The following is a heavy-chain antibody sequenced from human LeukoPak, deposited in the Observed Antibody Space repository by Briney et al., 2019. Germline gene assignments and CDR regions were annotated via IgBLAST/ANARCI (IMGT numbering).Heavy chain of an antibody. D-gene: IGHD5-24*01. CDR2: ISYDGSNK. V-gene: IGHV3-30*18. J-gene: IGHJ4*02. CDR1: GFTFSSYG. Sequence: GRSLRLSCAASGFTFSSYGMHWVRQAPGKGLEWVAVISYDGSNKYYADSVKGRFTISRDNSKNTLYLQMNSLRAEDTAVYYCAKGDGYNYGGPDYWGQGTLVTVSS. CDR3: AKGDGYNYGGPDY.